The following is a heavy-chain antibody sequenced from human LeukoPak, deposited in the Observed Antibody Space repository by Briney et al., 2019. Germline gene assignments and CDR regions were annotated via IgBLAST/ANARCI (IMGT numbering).Heavy chain of an antibody. Sequence: SETLSLTCTVSGGSISSYYWSWIRQPAGKGLEWIGRIYTSGSTNYNPSLKSRVTMSVDTSKNQFSLSLSSVTAADAAVYYCARHRRTDDYYYGSGGPDYWGQGTLVTVSS. V-gene: IGHV4-4*07. J-gene: IGHJ4*02. D-gene: IGHD3-22*01. CDR1: GGSISSYY. CDR2: IYTSGST. CDR3: ARHRRTDDYYYGSGGPDY.